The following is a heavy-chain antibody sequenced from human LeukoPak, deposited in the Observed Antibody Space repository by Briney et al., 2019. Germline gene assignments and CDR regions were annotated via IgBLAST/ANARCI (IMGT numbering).Heavy chain of an antibody. CDR3: ATDSYYYDSSGPGHYGMDV. CDR2: FDPEDGET. CDR1: GYTLTELS. Sequence: ASVKVSCKVSGYTLTELSMHWVRQAPGKGLEWTGGFDPEDGETIYAQKFQGRVTMTEDTSTDTAHMELSSLRSEDTAVYYCATDSYYYDSSGPGHYGMDVWGQGTTVTVSS. J-gene: IGHJ6*02. D-gene: IGHD3-22*01. V-gene: IGHV1-24*01.